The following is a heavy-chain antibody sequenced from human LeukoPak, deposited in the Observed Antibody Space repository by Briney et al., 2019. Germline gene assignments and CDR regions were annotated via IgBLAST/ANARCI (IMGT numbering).Heavy chain of an antibody. D-gene: IGHD6-19*01. Sequence: ASAKVSYKASGYTFTGYYMHRVRQATGQGLEWMGWMNPNSGNAGYSQKFQDRVTMTRSTSTSTAYTELSSLRSEDTAVYYCARGAWYSSGYTALHYFDYWGQGTLVTVSS. V-gene: IGHV1-8*02. CDR3: ARGAWYSSGYTALHYFDY. CDR1: GYTFTGYY. CDR2: MNPNSGNA. J-gene: IGHJ4*02.